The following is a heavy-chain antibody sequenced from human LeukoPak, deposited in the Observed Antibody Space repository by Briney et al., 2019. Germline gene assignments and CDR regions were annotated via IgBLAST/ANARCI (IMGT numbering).Heavy chain of an antibody. Sequence: SETLSLTCTVSGGSISSYYWSWIRQPPGKGLEWIGYTHYSGSTSYNPSLKSRVTISVDTSKNQFSLQLNSVTAADTAVYYCVRHDGRSGGTMGAWDYWGQGSLVTVSS. CDR3: VRHDGRSGGTMGAWDY. CDR1: GGSISSYY. V-gene: IGHV4-59*08. D-gene: IGHD1-1*01. CDR2: THYSGST. J-gene: IGHJ4*02.